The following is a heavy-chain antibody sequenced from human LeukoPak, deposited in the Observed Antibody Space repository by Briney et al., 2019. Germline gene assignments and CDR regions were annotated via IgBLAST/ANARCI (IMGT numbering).Heavy chain of an antibody. D-gene: IGHD2-15*01. J-gene: IGHJ4*02. V-gene: IGHV3-21*01. CDR3: ARDCSGGSCYSAFDH. CDR2: ISSSSSYI. CDR1: GFTFSSYS. Sequence: PGGSLRLSCAASGFTFSSYSMNWVRQAPGKGLEWVSSISSSSSYIYYADSVKGRFTISRDNAKNSLYLQMNSLRAEDTAVYYCARDCSGGSCYSAFDHWGQGTLVTVSS.